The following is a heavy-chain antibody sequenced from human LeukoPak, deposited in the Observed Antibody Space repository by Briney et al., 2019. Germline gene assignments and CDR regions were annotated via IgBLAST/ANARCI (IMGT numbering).Heavy chain of an antibody. CDR2: INTDTGNP. D-gene: IGHD4-17*01. CDR3: ATSVTPGYYYYYMDV. Sequence: GASVKVSCKASGYTFTSYAITWVRQAPGQGLEWLGWINTDTGNPTYAQGFTGRFVFSLDTSVTTAYLQIPSLKTEDTAVYYCATSVTPGYYYYYMDVWGKGTTVTVSS. V-gene: IGHV7-4-1*01. J-gene: IGHJ6*03. CDR1: GYTFTSYA.